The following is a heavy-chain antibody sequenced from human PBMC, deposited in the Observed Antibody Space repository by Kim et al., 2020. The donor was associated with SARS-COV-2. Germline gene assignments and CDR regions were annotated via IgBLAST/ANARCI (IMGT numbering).Heavy chain of an antibody. J-gene: IGHJ6*02. Sequence: SVKVSCKASGGTFSSYAISWVRQAPGQGLEWMGGIIPIFGTANYAQKFQGRVTITADESTSTAYMELSSLRSEDTAVYYCARDQAVVTAIGIYYYYGMDVWGQGTTVTVSS. V-gene: IGHV1-69*13. CDR1: GGTFSSYA. CDR2: IIPIFGTA. D-gene: IGHD2-21*02. CDR3: ARDQAVVTAIGIYYYYGMDV.